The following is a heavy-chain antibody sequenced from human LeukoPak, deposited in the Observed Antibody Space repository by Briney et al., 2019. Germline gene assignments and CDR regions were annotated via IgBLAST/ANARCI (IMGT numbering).Heavy chain of an antibody. J-gene: IGHJ4*02. CDR3: ARGAYDSSGYSGDYFDY. Sequence: SETLSLTCTVSGGSISRYYWTWIRQPPGKGLEWIGYIYYSGSTNYIPSLKSRVTISVDTSKNQLSLKLSSVTAADAAVYYCARGAYDSSGYSGDYFDYWGQGTLVTVSS. CDR2: IYYSGST. CDR1: GGSISRYY. V-gene: IGHV4-59*12. D-gene: IGHD3-22*01.